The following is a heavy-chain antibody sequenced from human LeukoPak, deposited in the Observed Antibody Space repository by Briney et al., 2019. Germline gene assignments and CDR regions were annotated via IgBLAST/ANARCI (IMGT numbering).Heavy chain of an antibody. CDR1: GGSISSSNW. V-gene: IGHV4-4*02. J-gene: IGHJ5*02. CDR3: ARGVYRLAAHHLFDP. CDR2: INHSGST. D-gene: IGHD1-14*01. Sequence: SETLSLTCAVSGGSISSSNWWSWIRQPPGKGLEWIGEINHSGSTNYNPSLKSRVTISVDTSKNQFSLKLSSVTAADTAVYYCARGVYRLAAHHLFDPGGQGTLVTVSS.